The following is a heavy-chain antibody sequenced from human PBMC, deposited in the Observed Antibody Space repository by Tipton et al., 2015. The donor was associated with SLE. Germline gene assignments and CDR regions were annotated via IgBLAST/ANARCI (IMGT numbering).Heavy chain of an antibody. CDR2: VFHSGNT. CDR1: GDSISSGYF. D-gene: IGHD3-10*01. CDR3: ARRYYYGSGRWDYFDY. V-gene: IGHV4-38-2*01. Sequence: TLSLTCAVSGDSISSGYFWGWIRQPPGKGLEWIGSVFHSGNTYYNPSLKSRVTISVDTSKNQFSLKLSSVTAADTAVYYCARRYYYGSGRWDYFDYWGQGTLVTVSS. J-gene: IGHJ4*02.